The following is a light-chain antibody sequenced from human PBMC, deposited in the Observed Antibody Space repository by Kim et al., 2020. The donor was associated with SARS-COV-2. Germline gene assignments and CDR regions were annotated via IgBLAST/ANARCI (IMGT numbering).Light chain of an antibody. J-gene: IGKJ1*01. CDR2: RVP. CDR3: MQGTRWPPP. Sequence: ASFSSMSRKRHVKNDGNTYLIWFHQRPGQLPRRLIYRVPIRDTGVPDIFSGSGSGTDFTLKINRVEAEDVGVYYCMQGTRWPPPFGQGTKVEIK. CDR1: KRHVKNDGNTY. V-gene: IGKV2-30*01.